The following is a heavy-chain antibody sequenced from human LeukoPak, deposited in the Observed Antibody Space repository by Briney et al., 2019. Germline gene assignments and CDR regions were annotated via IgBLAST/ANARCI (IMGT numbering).Heavy chain of an antibody. J-gene: IGHJ3*02. CDR2: IQYDGSTK. Sequence: GGSLRLSCAASGFTFSSYDMHWVRQAPGKGLEWVAFIQYDGSTKYYADSLKGRFTISRDNSKNTLYLQMNSLRAEDTAVYYCARAERDAFDIWGQGTMVTVSS. D-gene: IGHD5-24*01. V-gene: IGHV3-30*02. CDR3: ARAERDAFDI. CDR1: GFTFSSYD.